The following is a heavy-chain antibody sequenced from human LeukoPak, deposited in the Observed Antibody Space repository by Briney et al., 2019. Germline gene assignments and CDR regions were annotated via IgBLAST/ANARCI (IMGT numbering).Heavy chain of an antibody. CDR2: IRYDGSNK. Sequence: GGSLRLSCAASGFTFSTYGMHWVRQAPGKGLEWVAFIRYDGSNKYYADSVKGRFTISRDNSKNTLYLQMNSLRAEDTAVYYCAKTLIPTGAGVGDYWGQGTLVTVSS. V-gene: IGHV3-30*02. J-gene: IGHJ4*02. CDR1: GFTFSTYG. CDR3: AKTLIPTGAGVGDY. D-gene: IGHD6-19*01.